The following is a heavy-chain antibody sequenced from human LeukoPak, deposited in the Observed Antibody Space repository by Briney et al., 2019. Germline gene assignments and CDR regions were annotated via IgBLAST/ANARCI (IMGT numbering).Heavy chain of an antibody. CDR1: GYTFTGYY. Sequence: EASVKVSCKASGYTFTGYYIHWVRQAPGQGLEWMGWMSPESGGTNIAQKFQGRVSMTRDTSITTAYMELSSLISDDTAVYFCARTNYDDAFDPWGQGTLVTVSS. CDR3: ARTNYDDAFDP. CDR2: MSPESGGT. V-gene: IGHV1-2*02. D-gene: IGHD4-17*01. J-gene: IGHJ5*02.